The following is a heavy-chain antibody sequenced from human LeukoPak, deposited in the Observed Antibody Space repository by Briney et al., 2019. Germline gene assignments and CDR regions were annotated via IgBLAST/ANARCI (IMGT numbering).Heavy chain of an antibody. CDR2: INHSGST. Sequence: SETLSLTCAVYGGSFIGYYWSWIRQPPGKGLEWIGEINHSGSTNYNPSLKSRVTISVDTSKNQFSLKLSSVTAADTAVYYCARGGRYDFWSGYPFYYYYMDVWGKGTTVTVSS. D-gene: IGHD3-3*01. CDR1: GGSFIGYY. J-gene: IGHJ6*03. CDR3: ARGGRYDFWSGYPFYYYYMDV. V-gene: IGHV4-34*01.